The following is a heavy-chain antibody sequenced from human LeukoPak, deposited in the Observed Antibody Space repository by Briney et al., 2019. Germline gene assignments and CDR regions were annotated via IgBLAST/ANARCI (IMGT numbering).Heavy chain of an antibody. Sequence: PSETLSLTCTVSGGPISSSYWSWIRQPPGKGLEWIGFIYYSGNTNYNPPLKSRVIISVDTSKSQFSLKLSSVTAADTAVYYCARLKGYSSGWYPSYYFDYWGQGTLVTVSS. D-gene: IGHD6-19*01. CDR2: IYYSGNT. CDR3: ARLKGYSSGWYPSYYFDY. CDR1: GGPISSSY. V-gene: IGHV4-59*08. J-gene: IGHJ4*02.